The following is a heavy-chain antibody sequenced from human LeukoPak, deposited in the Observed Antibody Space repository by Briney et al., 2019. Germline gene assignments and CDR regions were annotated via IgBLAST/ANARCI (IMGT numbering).Heavy chain of an antibody. CDR1: GGSFSGYY. V-gene: IGHV4-34*01. Sequence: SDTLSLTCAVYGGSFSGYYWSWIRQPPGKGLEWIGEINHSGSTNYNPSLKSRVTISVDTSKNQFSLKLSSVTAADTAVYYCARGYGSGSYYNPSGDYWGQGTLVTVSS. CDR2: INHSGST. J-gene: IGHJ4*02. D-gene: IGHD3-10*01. CDR3: ARGYGSGSYYNPSGDY.